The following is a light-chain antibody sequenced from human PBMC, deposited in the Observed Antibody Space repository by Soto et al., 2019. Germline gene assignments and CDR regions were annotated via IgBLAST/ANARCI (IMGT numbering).Light chain of an antibody. Sequence: DIQMTQSPSSLSASVGDRVTITCRASQAISNCLAWYQQKPGKVPELLIYGASILQGGVPSCFSGGGSGTDSTLTISSLQPEVVATYYYQKNISVPFTFGPGTSVEIK. CDR3: QKNISVPFT. J-gene: IGKJ3*01. CDR1: QAISNC. CDR2: GAS. V-gene: IGKV1-27*01.